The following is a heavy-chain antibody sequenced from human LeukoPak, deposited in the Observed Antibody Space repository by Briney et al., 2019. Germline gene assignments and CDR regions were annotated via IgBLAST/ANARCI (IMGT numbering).Heavy chain of an antibody. CDR2: IRYDGSNK. D-gene: IGHD5-18*01. J-gene: IGHJ4*02. CDR1: GFTFSSYG. V-gene: IGHV3-30*02. Sequence: PGGSLRLSCAASGFTFSSYGMHWVRQAPGKGLEWVAFIRYDGSNKYYADSVKGRFTISRDNSKNTLYLQMNSLRAEDTAVYYCARDALRYSYGNPPGGYWGQGTLVTVSS. CDR3: ARDALRYSYGNPPGGY.